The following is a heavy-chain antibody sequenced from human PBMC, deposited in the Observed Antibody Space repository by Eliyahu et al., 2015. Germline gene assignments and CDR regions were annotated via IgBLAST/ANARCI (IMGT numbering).Heavy chain of an antibody. J-gene: IGHJ5*02. D-gene: IGHD6-19*01. CDR3: ARDWEYSSGWHNWFDP. Sequence: QLQLQESGPGLVKPSETLSLTCTVSGGSISSSSYYWGWIRQPPGKGLEWIGSIYYSGSTYYNPSLKSRVTISVDTSKNQFSLKLSSVTAADTAVYYCARDWEYSSGWHNWFDPWGQGTLVTVSS. CDR1: GGSISSSSYY. V-gene: IGHV4-39*07. CDR2: IYYSGST.